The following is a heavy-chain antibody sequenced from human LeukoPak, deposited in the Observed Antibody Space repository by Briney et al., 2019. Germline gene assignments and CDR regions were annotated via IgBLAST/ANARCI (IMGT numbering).Heavy chain of an antibody. CDR1: GGSFSSYY. J-gene: IGHJ5*02. Sequence: SENLSLTRAVYGGSFSSYYWSWIRQPPGKGLEWIGKISQSGSTNYNPSLKSRVTISVDTSKNQFSLKLTSLTAADTAVYYCARDRTTIRGNWFDPWGQGTLVTVSS. D-gene: IGHD1-1*01. CDR2: ISQSGST. CDR3: ARDRTTIRGNWFDP. V-gene: IGHV4-34*01.